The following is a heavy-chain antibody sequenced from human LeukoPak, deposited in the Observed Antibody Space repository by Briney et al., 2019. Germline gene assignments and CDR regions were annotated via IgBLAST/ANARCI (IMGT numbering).Heavy chain of an antibody. CDR3: ARDVGEYCSSTNCYASHY. V-gene: IGHV1-2*02. J-gene: IGHJ4*02. D-gene: IGHD2-2*01. CDR2: INPHSGGT. CDR1: GYTFTGYY. Sequence: GASVKVSCKASGYTFTGYYIHWVRQAPGQGLEWMGWINPHSGGTNYAQKFQGGVTMTRDTSITTAHMELSSLRSDDTAVYYCARDVGEYCSSTNCYASHYWGQGTLVTVSS.